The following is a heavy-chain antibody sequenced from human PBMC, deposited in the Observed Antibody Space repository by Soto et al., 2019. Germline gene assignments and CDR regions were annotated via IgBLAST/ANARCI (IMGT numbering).Heavy chain of an antibody. CDR1: GGSFSGYY. CDR2: INHSGST. CDR3: ARLGGHCSSSSCFGFYVMDV. D-gene: IGHD2-2*01. Sequence: SETLSLTCAVYGGSFSGYYWTWIRQPPGTGLEWIGEINHSGSTNYNPSLKSRVTISVDTSKNQFSLKLTSVTAADTAVYYCARLGGHCSSSSCFGFYVMDVWGQGTTVT. J-gene: IGHJ6*02. V-gene: IGHV4-34*01.